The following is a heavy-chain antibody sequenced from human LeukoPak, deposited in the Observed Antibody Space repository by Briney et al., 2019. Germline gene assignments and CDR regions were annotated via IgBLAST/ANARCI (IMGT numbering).Heavy chain of an antibody. D-gene: IGHD1-26*01. Sequence: PGGSLRLSCAASGFTFSSYAMHWVRQAPGKGLEWVAVISYDGSNKYYADSVKGRFTISRDNSKNTLYLQMNSLRAEDTAVYYCAKDSGSSPYYFDYWGQGTLVTVSS. V-gene: IGHV3-30-3*01. CDR3: AKDSGSSPYYFDY. CDR1: GFTFSSYA. CDR2: ISYDGSNK. J-gene: IGHJ4*02.